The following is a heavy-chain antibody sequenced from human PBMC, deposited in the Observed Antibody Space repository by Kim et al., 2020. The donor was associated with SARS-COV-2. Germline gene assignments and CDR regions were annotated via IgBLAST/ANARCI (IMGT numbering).Heavy chain of an antibody. CDR1: GGSISSGGYY. D-gene: IGHD3-10*01. J-gene: IGHJ4*02. CDR2: IYYSGST. Sequence: SETLSLTCTVSGGSISSGGYYWSWIRQHPGKGLEWIGYIYYSGSTYYNPSLKSRVTISVDTSKNQFSLKLSSVTAADTAVYYCARGPFGSGSSHFDYWGQGTLVTVSS. V-gene: IGHV4-31*03. CDR3: ARGPFGSGSSHFDY.